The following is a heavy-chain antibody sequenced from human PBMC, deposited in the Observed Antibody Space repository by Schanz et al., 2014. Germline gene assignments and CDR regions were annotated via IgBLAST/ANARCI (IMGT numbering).Heavy chain of an antibody. J-gene: IGHJ4*02. CDR1: GFTLSSYA. D-gene: IGHD3-22*01. Sequence: QVQLVESGGGVVQPGRSLRLSCAAYGFTLSSYAMHWVRQAPGKGLEWVAVTSYDGSNKYYADSVKGRFTISRDNSKNTLYLQMNTLRAEDTAVYYCAKDPSHGDYDYYFDYWGQGTLVTVSS. CDR3: AKDPSHGDYDYYFDY. CDR2: TSYDGSNK. V-gene: IGHV3-30-3*01.